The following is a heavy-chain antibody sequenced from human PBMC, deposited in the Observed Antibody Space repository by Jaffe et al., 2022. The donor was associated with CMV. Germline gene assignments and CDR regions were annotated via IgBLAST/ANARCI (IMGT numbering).Heavy chain of an antibody. V-gene: IGHV3-23*01. D-gene: IGHD3-22*01. Sequence: EVQLLESGGGLVQPGGSLRLSCAASGFTFSSYAMSWVRQAPGKGLEWVSAISGSGGSTYYADSVKGRFTISRDNSKNTLYLQMNSLRAEDTAVYYCAKDYWYYDSSGYSSFGQYYFDYWGQGTLVTVSS. CDR2: ISGSGGST. CDR1: GFTFSSYA. J-gene: IGHJ4*02. CDR3: AKDYWYYDSSGYSSFGQYYFDY.